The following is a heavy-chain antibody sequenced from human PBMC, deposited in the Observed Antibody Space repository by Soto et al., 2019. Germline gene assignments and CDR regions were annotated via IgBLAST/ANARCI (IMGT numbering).Heavy chain of an antibody. Sequence: PGGSLRLSCAASGFTFSSYAMSWVRQAPGKGLEWVSAISGSGGSTYYADSVKGRFTISRDNSKNTLYLQMNSLRAEDTAVYYCARSLHSYCSGGSFTAFDIWGQGTMVTVSS. J-gene: IGHJ3*02. CDR3: ARSLHSYCSGGSFTAFDI. CDR2: ISGSGGST. V-gene: IGHV3-23*01. D-gene: IGHD2-15*01. CDR1: GFTFSSYA.